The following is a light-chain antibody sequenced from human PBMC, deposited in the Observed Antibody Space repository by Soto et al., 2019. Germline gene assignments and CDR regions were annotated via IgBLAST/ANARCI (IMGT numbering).Light chain of an antibody. Sequence: IGLTQSPATLSFSPGGRATLSCRASPSVTTYLAWYQQKPGQPPRLLIYGAFNRAAGIPARFSGSGSGTDFTLTISSLEPEDSAVYSCQQRNIWPPVTCGQGTRREIK. CDR2: GAF. CDR1: PSVTTY. J-gene: IGKJ5*01. CDR3: QQRNIWPPVT. V-gene: IGKV3-11*01.